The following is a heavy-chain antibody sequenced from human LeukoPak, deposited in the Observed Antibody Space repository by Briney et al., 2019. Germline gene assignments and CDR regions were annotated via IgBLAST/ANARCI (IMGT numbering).Heavy chain of an antibody. D-gene: IGHD6-13*01. CDR2: ISGSDTST. Sequence: PGGSLRLSCAASGFTFSSYGMSWVRQAPGKGLEWVSGISGSDTSTYYADSVKGRFTISRDNSKNTVYLQMNSLRAEDTAVYYCARDDSSWYYFDYWGQGTLVTVSS. CDR3: ARDDSSWYYFDY. CDR1: GFTFSSYG. J-gene: IGHJ4*02. V-gene: IGHV3-23*01.